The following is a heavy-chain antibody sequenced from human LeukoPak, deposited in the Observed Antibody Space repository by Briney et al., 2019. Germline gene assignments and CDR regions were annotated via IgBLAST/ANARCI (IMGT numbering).Heavy chain of an antibody. CDR2: ISVRGGST. CDR1: GFTFTSYA. CDR3: AKDRKTVLLWFGVSRWFDP. V-gene: IGHV3-23*01. D-gene: IGHD3-10*01. Sequence: PGGPLSPPCAPPGFTFTSYALTWAGQAPGKGLEGVPAISVRGGSTYYADSVKGRFTISRDNSENTLYLQMNSLRAEDTAVYYCAKDRKTVLLWFGVSRWFDPWGQGTLVTVSS. J-gene: IGHJ5*02.